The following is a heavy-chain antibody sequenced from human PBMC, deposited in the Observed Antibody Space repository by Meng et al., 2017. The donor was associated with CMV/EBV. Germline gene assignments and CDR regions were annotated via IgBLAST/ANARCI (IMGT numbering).Heavy chain of an antibody. V-gene: IGHV4-30-4*08. CDR2: IYYSGST. CDR1: GGSISSGYYY. Sequence: QGQLRESGPGLVKPSQALSLPWPVSGGSISSGYYYWSWIRQPPGKGLEWIGYIYYSGSTYYNPSLKSRVTISVDTSKNQFSLKLSSVTAADTAVYYCARDNRRGGVDYWGQGTLVTVSS. J-gene: IGHJ4*02. D-gene: IGHD3-3*01. CDR3: ARDNRRGGVDY.